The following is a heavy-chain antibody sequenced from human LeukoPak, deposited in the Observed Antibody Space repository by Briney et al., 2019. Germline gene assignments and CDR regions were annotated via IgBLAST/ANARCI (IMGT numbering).Heavy chain of an antibody. CDR2: ISPRGSYI. CDR3: TRDPRIIDV. D-gene: IGHD2-15*01. Sequence: GGSLRLSCAASGFTFSDFYMTWIRQSPGRGLEWLAYISPRGSYITYADSVKGRFTISRDDANNLLYLQLNSLRDEDTAMYYCTRDPRIIDVWGQGTRVSVSS. J-gene: IGHJ3*01. V-gene: IGHV3-11*01. CDR1: GFTFSDFY.